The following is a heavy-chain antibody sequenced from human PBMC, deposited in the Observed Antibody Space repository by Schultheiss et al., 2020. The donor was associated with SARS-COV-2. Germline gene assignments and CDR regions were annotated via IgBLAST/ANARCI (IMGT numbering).Heavy chain of an antibody. Sequence: ASVKVSCKASGYTFTSYYMHWVRQAPGQGLEWMGIINPSGGSTSYAQKFQGRVTITADKSTSTAYMELSSLRSDDTAVYYCARDENSGGTIKYGMDVWGQGTTVTVSS. CDR3: ARDENSGGTIKYGMDV. CDR2: INPSGGST. V-gene: IGHV1-46*01. D-gene: IGHD2-15*01. J-gene: IGHJ6*02. CDR1: GYTFTSYY.